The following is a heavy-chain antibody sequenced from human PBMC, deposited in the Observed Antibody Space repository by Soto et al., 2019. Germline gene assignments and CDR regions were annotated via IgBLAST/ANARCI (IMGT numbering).Heavy chain of an antibody. Sequence: QVQLQQWGAGLLKPSETLSLTCAVYGGSFSGYYWSWIRQPPGKGLEWIGEINHSGSTNYNPSLKCRVTISVDTSKNQFTLKLSSVTAADTAVYYCARSITMVRGVIMGEIAYWGQGTLVTVSS. D-gene: IGHD3-10*01. J-gene: IGHJ4*02. CDR3: ARSITMVRGVIMGEIAY. CDR2: INHSGST. CDR1: GGSFSGYY. V-gene: IGHV4-34*01.